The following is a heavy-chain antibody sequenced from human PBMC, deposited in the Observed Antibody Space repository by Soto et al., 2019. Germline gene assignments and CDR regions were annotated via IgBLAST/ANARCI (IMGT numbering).Heavy chain of an antibody. D-gene: IGHD4-17*01. CDR1: GFTFSSYG. J-gene: IGHJ5*02. CDR3: ARDTGAYDGDPGRFDP. V-gene: IGHV3-33*01. Sequence: QVQLVESGGGVVQPGRSLRLSCAASGFTFSSYGMHWVRQAPGKGLEWVAVIWYDGSNKYYADSVKGRFTISRDNSKNTLYLQMNSLRAEDTAVYYCARDTGAYDGDPGRFDPWGQGTLVTVSS. CDR2: IWYDGSNK.